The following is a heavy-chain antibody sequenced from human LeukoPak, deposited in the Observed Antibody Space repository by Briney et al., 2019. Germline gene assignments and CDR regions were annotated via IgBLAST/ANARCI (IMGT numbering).Heavy chain of an antibody. Sequence: SQTLSLTSAISGDSVSSNSAAWNRIRQSPSRGLEWLGRTYYRSKWYNDYAVSVKSRITINPDTSKNQFSLQLNSVTPEDTAVYYCARGSRAVAGTYYYYGMDVWGKGTTVTVSS. D-gene: IGHD6-19*01. CDR1: GDSVSSNSAA. CDR2: TYYRSKWYN. J-gene: IGHJ6*04. V-gene: IGHV6-1*01. CDR3: ARGSRAVAGTYYYYGMDV.